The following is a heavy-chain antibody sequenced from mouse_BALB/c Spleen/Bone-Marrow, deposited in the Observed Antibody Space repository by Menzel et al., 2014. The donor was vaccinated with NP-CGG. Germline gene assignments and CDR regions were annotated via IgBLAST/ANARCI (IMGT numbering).Heavy chain of an antibody. CDR2: INPSNGGT. CDR3: ARRPTATRAMDC. J-gene: IGHJ4*01. Sequence: VQVVESGAELVKPGASVKLSCKASGYTFTSYYMYWVKQRPGQGLEWIGEINPSNGGTNFNEKFKSKATLTVDKSSSTAYMELARLTSEDSAIYYCARRPTATRAMDCWGQGTSVTVSS. V-gene: IGHV1S81*02. D-gene: IGHD1-2*01. CDR1: GYTFTSYY.